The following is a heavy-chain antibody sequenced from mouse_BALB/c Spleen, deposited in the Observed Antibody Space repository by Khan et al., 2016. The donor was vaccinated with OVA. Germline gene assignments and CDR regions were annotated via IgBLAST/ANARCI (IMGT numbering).Heavy chain of an antibody. CDR3: ARDSSLDY. J-gene: IGHJ2*01. CDR1: GFTFSRFG. V-gene: IGHV5-17*02. Sequence: QLVQSGGGLVQPGGSRKLSCAASGFTFSRFGMHWVRQAPEKVLEWVAYISSGSSRIYYADTVKGRFTITRDNPKNTLFLQMTILRSEDTAMYYCARDSSLDYWGQGTTLTVSS. CDR2: ISSGSSRI.